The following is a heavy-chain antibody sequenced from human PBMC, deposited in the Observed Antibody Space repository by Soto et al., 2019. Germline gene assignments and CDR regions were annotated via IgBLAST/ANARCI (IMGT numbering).Heavy chain of an antibody. D-gene: IGHD3-22*01. CDR3: PTGLSNGYYNFDY. J-gene: IGHJ4*02. Sequence: RGSLRLSCAASGFTFSNAWMSWVCQAPGKGLEWVGRIKGEADGGTTDYAAPVKGRITISRDHSKDTLYLQMNSLKTEDTAVNYCPTGLSNGYYNFDYWGQGTPVTVSS. CDR1: GFTFSNAW. V-gene: IGHV3-15*01. CDR2: IKGEADGGTT.